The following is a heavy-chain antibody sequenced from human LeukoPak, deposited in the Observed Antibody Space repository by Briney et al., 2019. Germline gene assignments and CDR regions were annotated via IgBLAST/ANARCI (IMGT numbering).Heavy chain of an antibody. V-gene: IGHV1-46*01. Sequence: ASVNVSCTASGYTFTTYDTHWVRQAPGQGLEWMGLINPGTGSTSYAQKFQGRVTMTRDTSTSTVYMELSSLRSEDTAIFYCARPKSGTYNCFDYWGQGTLVTVSS. J-gene: IGHJ4*02. CDR3: ARPKSGTYNCFDY. CDR2: INPGTGST. D-gene: IGHD1-26*01. CDR1: GYTFTTYD.